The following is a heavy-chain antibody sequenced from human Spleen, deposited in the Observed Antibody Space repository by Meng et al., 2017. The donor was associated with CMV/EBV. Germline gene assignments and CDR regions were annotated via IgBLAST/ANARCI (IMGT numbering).Heavy chain of an antibody. CDR3: ARVWGAYGAYFDY. Sequence: LSLTCAVYGGSFSGYYWSWIRQAPGKGLEWVSSISSSSGYMYYADSVKGRFTISRDNAKNTLYLQMNSLRAEDTAVYYCARVWGAYGAYFDYWGQGTLVTVSS. D-gene: IGHD5-12*01. CDR2: ISSSSGYM. CDR1: GGSFSGYY. J-gene: IGHJ4*02. V-gene: IGHV3-11*06.